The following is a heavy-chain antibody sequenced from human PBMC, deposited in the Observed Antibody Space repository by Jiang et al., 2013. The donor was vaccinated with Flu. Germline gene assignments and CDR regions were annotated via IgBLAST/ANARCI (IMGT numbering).Heavy chain of an antibody. D-gene: IGHD6-6*01. CDR2: INAGNGNT. J-gene: IGHJ3*02. CDR1: GYTFTSYA. CDR3: ARETSEGAFDI. V-gene: IGHV1-3*01. Sequence: CKASGYTFTSYAMHWVRQAPGQRLEWMGWINAGNGNTKYSQKFQGRVTITRDTSASTAYMELSSLRSEDTAVYYCARETSEGAFDIWGQGTMVTVSS.